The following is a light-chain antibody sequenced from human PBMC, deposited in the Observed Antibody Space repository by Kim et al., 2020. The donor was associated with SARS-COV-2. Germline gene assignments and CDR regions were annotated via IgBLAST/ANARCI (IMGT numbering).Light chain of an antibody. J-gene: IGLJ3*02. CDR2: DVS. Sequence: PGQSVTTSCTGTSSDVGGYNYVSWYQQHPGKAPKLMIYDVSKRPSGVSNRFSGSKSGNTASLTISGLQAEDEADYYCSSYTSSSRVFGGGTKLTVL. V-gene: IGLV2-14*04. CDR3: SSYTSSSRV. CDR1: SSDVGGYNY.